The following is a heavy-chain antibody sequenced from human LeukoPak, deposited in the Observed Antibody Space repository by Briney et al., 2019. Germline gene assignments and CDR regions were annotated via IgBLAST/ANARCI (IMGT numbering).Heavy chain of an antibody. CDR1: GYSFTSYW. J-gene: IGHJ3*02. CDR3: ARPGTTRIQLWGGVYYYDSSGYFDDAFDI. V-gene: IGHV5-51*01. D-gene: IGHD3-22*01. CDR2: IYPGDSDT. Sequence: GESLKISCKGSGYSFTSYWIGWVRQMPGKGLEWMGVIYPGDSDTRYSPSFQGQVTISAEKSISTAYLQWSSLKASDTAMYYCARPGTTRIQLWGGVYYYDSSGYFDDAFDIWGQGTMVTVSS.